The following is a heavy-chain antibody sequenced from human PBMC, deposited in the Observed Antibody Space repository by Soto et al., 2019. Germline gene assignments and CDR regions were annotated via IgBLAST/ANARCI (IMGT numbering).Heavy chain of an antibody. CDR2: ISAYNGNI. CDR1: GYTFTSYG. Sequence: QVQLVQSGAEVKKPGASVKVSCKASGYTFTSYGISWVRQAPGQGLEWMGWISAYNGNIKYAQKLQGRVTMTTDTSTSRAYRGLRSLRSDDTAVYYCARDLAVGLVDYWGQGTLVTVSS. D-gene: IGHD6-19*01. V-gene: IGHV1-18*01. CDR3: ARDLAVGLVDY. J-gene: IGHJ4*02.